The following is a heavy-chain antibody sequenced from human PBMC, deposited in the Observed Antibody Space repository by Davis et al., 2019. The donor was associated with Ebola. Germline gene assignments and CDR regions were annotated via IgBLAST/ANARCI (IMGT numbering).Heavy chain of an antibody. CDR2: ISAYSGDT. D-gene: IGHD5-18*01. CDR3: ARENVEKAMVIDY. J-gene: IGHJ4*02. CDR1: GYTFTNYG. V-gene: IGHV1-18*01. Sequence: ASVKVSCKASGYTFTNYGITWVRQAPGQGLQWVGWISAYSGDTNYVQKLQGRVTMTTDTSTSTAYMELRSLRSDDTAVYYCARENVEKAMVIDYWGQGTLVTVSS.